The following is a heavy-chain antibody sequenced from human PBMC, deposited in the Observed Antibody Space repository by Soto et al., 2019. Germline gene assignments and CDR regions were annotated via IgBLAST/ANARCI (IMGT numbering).Heavy chain of an antibody. D-gene: IGHD2-8*01. Sequence: PSDTLSLTCTVSGGSISSGDYYWSWIRQPPGKGLEWIGYIYYSGSTYYNPSLKSRVTISVDTSKNQFSLKLSSVTAADTAVYYCARELGDCTNGVCYQVPDYWGQGTLVTVSS. CDR3: ARELGDCTNGVCYQVPDY. V-gene: IGHV4-30-4*02. J-gene: IGHJ4*01. CDR2: IYYSGST. CDR1: GGSISSGDYY.